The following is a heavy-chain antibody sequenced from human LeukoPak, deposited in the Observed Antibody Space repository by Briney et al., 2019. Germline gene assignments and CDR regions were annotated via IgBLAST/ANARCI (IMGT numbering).Heavy chain of an antibody. J-gene: IGHJ4*02. Sequence: ASVTVSCKASGYTFTSYGISWVRQAPGQGLEWMGWINTYNGNTNYAQKLQGRVTMTTDTSTSTAYMELRSLRSDDTAVYYCAREGTMVRGVDYWGQGTLVTVSS. CDR1: GYTFTSYG. CDR2: INTYNGNT. CDR3: AREGTMVRGVDY. V-gene: IGHV1-18*01. D-gene: IGHD3-10*01.